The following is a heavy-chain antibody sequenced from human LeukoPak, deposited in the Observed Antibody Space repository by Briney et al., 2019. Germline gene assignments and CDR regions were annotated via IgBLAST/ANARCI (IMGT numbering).Heavy chain of an antibody. Sequence: PGESLRLSCAASGFTFSSYGMHWVRQTPGKGLEWVAVIWYDGSNKYYADSVKGRFTISRDNSKNTLYLQMNSLRAEDTAVYYCARQMTPDAFDIWGQGTMVTVSS. D-gene: IGHD2-15*01. CDR1: GFTFSSYG. V-gene: IGHV3-33*01. J-gene: IGHJ3*02. CDR2: IWYDGSNK. CDR3: ARQMTPDAFDI.